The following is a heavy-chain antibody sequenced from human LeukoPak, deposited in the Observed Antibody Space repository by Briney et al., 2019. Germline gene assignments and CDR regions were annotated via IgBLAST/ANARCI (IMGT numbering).Heavy chain of an antibody. V-gene: IGHV4-4*07. Sequence: SETLSLTCTLPGGSISSYYWSWIRQPARKGLEWIGRIYTSGSTNYNPSLKSRVTISVDKSKNQFSLKLSSVTAADSAVYYCARDCSSTSCYGGSRMNYYYYYMDVWGKGTTVTVSS. D-gene: IGHD2-2*01. CDR2: IYTSGST. CDR3: ARDCSSTSCYGGSRMNYYYYYMDV. J-gene: IGHJ6*03. CDR1: GGSISSYY.